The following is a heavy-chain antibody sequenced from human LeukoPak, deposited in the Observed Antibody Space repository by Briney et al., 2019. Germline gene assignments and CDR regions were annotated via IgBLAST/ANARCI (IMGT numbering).Heavy chain of an antibody. D-gene: IGHD4-23*01. J-gene: IGHJ4*02. CDR2: IYTSGST. V-gene: IGHV4-4*09. Sequence: SETLSLTCTVSGGSISSYYWSWIRQPPRKGLEWIGYIYTSGSTNYNPSLKSRVTISVDTSKNQFSLKLSSRTAADTAVYYCAKHRSRYGGVIDSWGQGTLVTVSS. CDR3: AKHRSRYGGVIDS. CDR1: GGSISSYY.